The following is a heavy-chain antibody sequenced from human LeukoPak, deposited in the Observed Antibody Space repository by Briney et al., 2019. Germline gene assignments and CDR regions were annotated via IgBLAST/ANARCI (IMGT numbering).Heavy chain of an antibody. D-gene: IGHD6-13*01. V-gene: IGHV4-34*01. CDR2: INHSGST. J-gene: IGHJ5*02. Sequence: PSETLSLTCAVYGGSFSGYYWSWIRQPPGKGLEWIGEINHSGSTNYNPSLKSRVTISADTSKNQFSLKLSSVTAADTAVYYCAGYLAGQPSGPNRWGPGTLVTVSS. CDR3: AGYLAGQPSGPNR. CDR1: GGSFSGYY.